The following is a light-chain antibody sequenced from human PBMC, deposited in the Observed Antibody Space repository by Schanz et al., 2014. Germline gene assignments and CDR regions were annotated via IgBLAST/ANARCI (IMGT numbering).Light chain of an antibody. CDR1: GSADGAFTY. J-gene: IGLJ2*01. Sequence: QSALTQPASVSGSPGQSITISCTATGSADGAFTYVSWYQQHPGKAPKLMIYDVSNRPSGVSNRFSGSKSGNTASLTISGLQAEDEAVYFCSSFTSITILFGGGTKLTVL. V-gene: IGLV2-14*01. CDR3: SSFTSITIL. CDR2: DVS.